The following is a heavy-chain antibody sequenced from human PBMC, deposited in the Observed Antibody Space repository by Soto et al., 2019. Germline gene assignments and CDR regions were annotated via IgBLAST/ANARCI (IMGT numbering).Heavy chain of an antibody. Sequence: QVQLVQSGAEVKKPGSSVRVSCKASGGTLSSSAFSWLRQAPGQGLEWMGGIIPIFDTTKYAEKFQGRVTITADESTSTAYMEVSSLRSEDTAVYYCARILGHSTTWFLNAMDVWGQGTTVTVSS. J-gene: IGHJ6*02. CDR1: GGTLSSSA. CDR3: ARILGHSTTWFLNAMDV. D-gene: IGHD6-13*01. V-gene: IGHV1-69*01. CDR2: IIPIFDTT.